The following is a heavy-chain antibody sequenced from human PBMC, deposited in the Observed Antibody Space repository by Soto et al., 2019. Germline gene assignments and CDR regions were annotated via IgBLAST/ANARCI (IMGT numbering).Heavy chain of an antibody. J-gene: IGHJ6*02. Sequence: ASVKVSCKASGYTFTGYYMHWVRQAPGQGLEWMGWINPNSGGTNYAQKFQGRVTMTRDTSISTAYMELSRLRYDDTAVYYCAREPKYSGYDYYYYYGMDVWGQGTTVTVSS. CDR1: GYTFTGYY. D-gene: IGHD5-12*01. CDR2: INPNSGGT. V-gene: IGHV1-2*02. CDR3: AREPKYSGYDYYYYYGMDV.